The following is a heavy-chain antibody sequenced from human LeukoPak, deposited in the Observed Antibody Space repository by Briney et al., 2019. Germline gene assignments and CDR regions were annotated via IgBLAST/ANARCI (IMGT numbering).Heavy chain of an antibody. CDR3: LSPGVAVTGTEY. CDR1: GFTVSSNY. D-gene: IGHD6-19*01. CDR2: ISSSSTYI. Sequence: GGSLRLSCAASGFTVSSNYMSWVRQAPGKGLEWVSYISSSSTYIYYADSVKGRFTISRDNAKNSLYLQMNSLTAEDTAVYYCLSPGVAVTGTEYWGQGTRVTVSS. V-gene: IGHV3-21*01. J-gene: IGHJ4*02.